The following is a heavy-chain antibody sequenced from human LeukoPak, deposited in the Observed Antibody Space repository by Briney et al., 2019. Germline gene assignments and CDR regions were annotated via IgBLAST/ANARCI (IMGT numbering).Heavy chain of an antibody. Sequence: GGSLRLSCAASGFTFSSYGMHWVRQAPGKGLEWVAFIRYDGSNKYYADSVKGRFTISRDNSKNTLYLQMNSLRAGDTAVYYCARVRQWLDRDAFDIWGQGTMVTVSS. J-gene: IGHJ3*02. D-gene: IGHD6-19*01. CDR2: IRYDGSNK. V-gene: IGHV3-30*02. CDR1: GFTFSSYG. CDR3: ARVRQWLDRDAFDI.